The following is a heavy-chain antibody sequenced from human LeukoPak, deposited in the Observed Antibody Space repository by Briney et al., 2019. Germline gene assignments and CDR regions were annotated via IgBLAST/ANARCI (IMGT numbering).Heavy chain of an antibody. CDR1: GFTFNIYW. V-gene: IGHV3-74*01. CDR3: AGSGWETHFDH. CDR2: INSDGSIT. Sequence: GGSLRLSCAASGFTFNIYWMHWVRQAPGKGLVWVSRINSDGSITNYADSVKGRFNISRDNAKNTLHLQMNSLRAEDTAVYFCAGSGWETHFDHWGQGTLVTVSS. D-gene: IGHD6-19*01. J-gene: IGHJ4*02.